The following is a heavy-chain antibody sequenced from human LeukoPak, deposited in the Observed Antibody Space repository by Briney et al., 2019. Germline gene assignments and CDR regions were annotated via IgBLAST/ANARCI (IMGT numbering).Heavy chain of an antibody. D-gene: IGHD6-19*01. V-gene: IGHV4-38-2*02. CDR1: GYSISSGYY. CDR3: ARAKQWLVSIDY. Sequence: ASETLSLTCTVSGYSISSGYYWGWIRQPPGKGLEWIGSIYYSGSTYYNPSLKSRVTISVDTSKNQFSLKLSSVTAADTAVYYCARAKQWLVSIDYWGQGTLVTVSS. J-gene: IGHJ4*02. CDR2: IYYSGST.